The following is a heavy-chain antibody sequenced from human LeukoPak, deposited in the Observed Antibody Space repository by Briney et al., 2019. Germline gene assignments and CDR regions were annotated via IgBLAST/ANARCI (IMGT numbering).Heavy chain of an antibody. CDR1: GFTFNSYE. D-gene: IGHD7-27*01. Sequence: GGSLRLSCAASGFTFNSYEMNWVRQAPGKGLEWVSYINSGSAYMYYPDSVKGRFTISRDNAKNSLYLQMDSLRDEDTAVYYCAREDDDWGPNTFDVWGQGTVVTVSS. CDR3: AREDDDWGPNTFDV. J-gene: IGHJ3*01. V-gene: IGHV3-48*02. CDR2: INSGSAYM.